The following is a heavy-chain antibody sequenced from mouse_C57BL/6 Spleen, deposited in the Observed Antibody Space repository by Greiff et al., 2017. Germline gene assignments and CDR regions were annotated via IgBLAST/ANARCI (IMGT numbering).Heavy chain of an antibody. J-gene: IGHJ1*03. CDR1: GFTFSDYG. CDR2: ISSGSSTI. CDR3: ARGDYGYFDV. Sequence: EVQLVESGGGLVKPGGSLKLSCAASGFTFSDYGMHWVRQAPEKGLEWVAYISSGSSTIYYADTVKGRFTISRDNAKNTLFLQMTSLRSEDTAMYYCARGDYGYFDVWGTGTTVTVSS. V-gene: IGHV5-17*01.